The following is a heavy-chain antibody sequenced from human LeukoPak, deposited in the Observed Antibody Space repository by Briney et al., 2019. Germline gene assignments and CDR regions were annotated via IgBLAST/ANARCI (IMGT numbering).Heavy chain of an antibody. V-gene: IGHV3-23*01. CDR3: AKLDSGSYSDY. CDR1: GFTFNDYG. CDR2: ISGSGGNT. J-gene: IGHJ4*02. Sequence: GGSLRLSCAASGFTFNDYGMSWVRQAPGKGLEWVSAISGSGGNTYYADSVKGRFTISRDNSKNTLYLQMNSLRAEDTAVYYCAKLDSGSYSDYWGQGTLVTVSS. D-gene: IGHD1-26*01.